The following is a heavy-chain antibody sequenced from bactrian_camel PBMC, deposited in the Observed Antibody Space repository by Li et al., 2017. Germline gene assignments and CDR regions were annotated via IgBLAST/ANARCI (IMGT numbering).Heavy chain of an antibody. V-gene: IGHV3-2*01. Sequence: HVQLVESGGGLVQPGGSLRLSCAASGFTFSSYYMNWVRQAPGKGLEWVSSIWSDGSKTYYSDSVKGRFTISRDNALNTVFLQMNSLKSEDTALYYCATVATMGRVASFGYWGQGTQVTVS. D-gene: IGHD4*01. CDR3: ATVATMGRVASFGY. CDR2: IWSDGSKT. CDR1: GFTFSSYY. J-gene: IGHJ6*01.